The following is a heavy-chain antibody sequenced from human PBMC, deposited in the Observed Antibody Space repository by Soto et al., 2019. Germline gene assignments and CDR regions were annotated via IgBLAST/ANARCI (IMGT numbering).Heavy chain of an antibody. V-gene: IGHV1-69*01. CDR2: ISPIFGTA. J-gene: IGHJ4*02. Sequence: QVQLVQSGAEVKKPGSSVKVSCKASGGTFSSYAISWVRQAPGQGLEWMGGISPIFGTANYAQKFQGRVTITADESPRTAYKELSSLRSEDTAVYYCARGQAVYRIAARYFDYWGQGTLVTVSS. CDR3: ARGQAVYRIAARYFDY. CDR1: GGTFSSYA. D-gene: IGHD6-6*01.